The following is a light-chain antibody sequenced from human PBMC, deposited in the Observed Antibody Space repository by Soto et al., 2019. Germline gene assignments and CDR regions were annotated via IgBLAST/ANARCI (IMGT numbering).Light chain of an antibody. J-gene: IGKJ1*01. V-gene: IGKV3-20*01. CDR3: QQYGISLWT. CDR1: QSVSSSY. Sequence: VLTQSPDTLSLSPGERATLSCRASQSVSSSYLAWYQQKPGQAPRLLIYGASSRATGIPDRFSGSGSGTDFTLTISRLEPEDFAVYYCQQYGISLWTFGQGTKVAIK. CDR2: GAS.